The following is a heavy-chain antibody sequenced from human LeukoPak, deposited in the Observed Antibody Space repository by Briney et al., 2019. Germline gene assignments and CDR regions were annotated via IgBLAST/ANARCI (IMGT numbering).Heavy chain of an antibody. J-gene: IGHJ3*02. D-gene: IGHD1-26*01. Sequence: SETLSLTCTVSGGSISSYYWSWIRQPPGKGLEWIGYIYYSGSTNYNPSLKSRVTISVDTSKNQFSLKLSSVTAADTAVYCCARHSRVGRKDSGAFDIWGQGTMVTVSS. CDR2: IYYSGST. V-gene: IGHV4-59*08. CDR1: GGSISSYY. CDR3: ARHSRVGRKDSGAFDI.